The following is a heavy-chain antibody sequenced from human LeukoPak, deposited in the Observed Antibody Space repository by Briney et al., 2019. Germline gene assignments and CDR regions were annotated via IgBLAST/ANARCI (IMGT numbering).Heavy chain of an antibody. J-gene: IGHJ4*02. D-gene: IGHD2-21*02. CDR2: ISSSGSTI. V-gene: IGHV3-48*03. Sequence: GGSLRLSCAASGFTFSSYEMNWVRQAPGKGLEWASYISSSGSTIYYADSVKGRFTISRDNAKNSLYLQVNSLRAEDTAVYYCARAPYCGGDCYSDYWGQGTLVTVSS. CDR3: ARAPYCGGDCYSDY. CDR1: GFTFSSYE.